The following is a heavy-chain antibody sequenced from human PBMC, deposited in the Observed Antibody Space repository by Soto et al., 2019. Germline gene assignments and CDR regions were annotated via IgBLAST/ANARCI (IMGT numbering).Heavy chain of an antibody. CDR1: GFTFSSYG. J-gene: IGHJ4*02. Sequence: PGGSLRLSCAASGFTFSSYGMHWVRQAPGKGLEWVAVISYDGSNKYYADSVKGRFTISRDNSKNTLYLQMNSLRAEDTAVYYCAKDRIQLWLRGGFDYWGQGTLVTVSS. V-gene: IGHV3-30*18. D-gene: IGHD5-18*01. CDR3: AKDRIQLWLRGGFDY. CDR2: ISYDGSNK.